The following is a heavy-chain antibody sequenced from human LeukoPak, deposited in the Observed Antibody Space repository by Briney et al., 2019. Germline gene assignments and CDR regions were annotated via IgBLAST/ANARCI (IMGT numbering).Heavy chain of an antibody. CDR2: ISYDGSNK. V-gene: IGHV3-30*18. D-gene: IGHD4-17*01. Sequence: GGSLRLSCAASGFTFSSYGMHWVRQAPGKGLEWVAVISYDGSNKYYADSVKGRLTISRDNSKNTLYLQMNSLRAEDTAVYYCAKDFSQDCGVDWSDPWGQGTLVTVSS. J-gene: IGHJ5*02. CDR3: AKDFSQDCGVDWSDP. CDR1: GFTFSSYG.